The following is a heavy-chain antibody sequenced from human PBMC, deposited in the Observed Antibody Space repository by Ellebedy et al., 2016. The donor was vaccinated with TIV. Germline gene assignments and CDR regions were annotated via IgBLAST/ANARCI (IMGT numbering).Heavy chain of an antibody. CDR3: ARTRYSSSWPDI. D-gene: IGHD5-18*01. Sequence: AASVKVSCNASGYNFINYGYTWVRQAPGQGLEWVGYISSHNGNSNYGKNFQGRVTMTTDRPTATVFMELGSLRSDDTAMYYCARTRYSSSWPDIWGQGTLVTVSS. CDR1: GYNFINYG. J-gene: IGHJ4*02. CDR2: ISSHNGNS. V-gene: IGHV1-18*04.